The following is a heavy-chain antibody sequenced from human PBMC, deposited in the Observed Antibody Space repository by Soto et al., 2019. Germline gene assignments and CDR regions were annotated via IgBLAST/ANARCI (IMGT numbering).Heavy chain of an antibody. D-gene: IGHD2-21*02. J-gene: IGHJ3*01. Sequence: QVHLVQSGGEVKNPGASVKVSCKPSGYTFTSHGLSWVRQAPGQGLEWMGWISTYNGKTEYAQKFQGRVTMTADTRTTTGYMELRSLRSDDTAVYYCARLRTEGVTFREDAFDLWGQGTKVTVSS. CDR3: ARLRTEGVTFREDAFDL. V-gene: IGHV1-18*01. CDR2: ISTYNGKT. CDR1: GYTFTSHG.